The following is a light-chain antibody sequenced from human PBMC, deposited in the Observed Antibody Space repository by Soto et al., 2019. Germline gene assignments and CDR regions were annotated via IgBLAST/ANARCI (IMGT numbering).Light chain of an antibody. CDR3: QQYYSAPPMYT. CDR2: WAS. V-gene: IGKV4-1*01. CDR1: QRVLSSPYNKNF. J-gene: IGKJ2*01. Sequence: DIVMTQSPDSLAVSLGERATINCQSRQRVLSSPYNKNFFAWYQQKPRQPPKLLIYWASTRESGVPDRFSGSGSGTDFTLTITSLQAEDVAVYYCQQYYSAPPMYTFGQGTKLEIK.